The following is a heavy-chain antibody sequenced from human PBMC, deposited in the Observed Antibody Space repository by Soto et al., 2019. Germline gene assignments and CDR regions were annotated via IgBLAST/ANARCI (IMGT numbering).Heavy chain of an antibody. V-gene: IGHV3-23*01. J-gene: IGHJ5*02. D-gene: IGHD3-10*01. CDR2: ISTGSGSP. CDR1: GFTFSNYA. CDR3: ARIPGRLGWGTYNWFDP. Sequence: HLLESGGGLVQPGGSLRLSCAASGFTFSNYAMTWVRQAPGKGLEWVSAISTGSGSPYFADSVKGRFSISRDNSKNTLYLHMNSLTAEDTAVYYCARIPGRLGWGTYNWFDPWGQGTLVTVSS.